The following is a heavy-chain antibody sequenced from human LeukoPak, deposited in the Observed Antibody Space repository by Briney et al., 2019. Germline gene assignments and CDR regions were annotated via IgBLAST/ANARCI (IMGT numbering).Heavy chain of an antibody. CDR3: ARVQWGESLAVAGSHFDY. J-gene: IGHJ4*02. Sequence: ASVKVSCTASGYTFTGYYLNWVRQAPGQGLEWMGWINPNSGVTNYAQKFQGRVTMTRDTSNSTAYMELSRLRSDDTAVYYCARVQWGESLAVAGSHFDYWGQGALVTVSS. D-gene: IGHD6-19*01. CDR2: INPNSGVT. V-gene: IGHV1-2*02. CDR1: GYTFTGYY.